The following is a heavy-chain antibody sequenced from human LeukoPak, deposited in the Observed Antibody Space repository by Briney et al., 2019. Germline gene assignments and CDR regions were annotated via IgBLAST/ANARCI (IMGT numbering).Heavy chain of an antibody. CDR1: GGSISSGSYY. CDR3: ARHPPRDGSAFDY. J-gene: IGHJ4*02. Sequence: SETLSLTCTVSGGSISSGSYYWGWIRQPPGKGLEWIASMYYSGTTFYSPSLKSRVTISVDTSKNQLSLKLGPVTAADTAVYYCARHPPRDGSAFDYWGQGTLVTVSS. V-gene: IGHV4-39*01. CDR2: MYYSGTT.